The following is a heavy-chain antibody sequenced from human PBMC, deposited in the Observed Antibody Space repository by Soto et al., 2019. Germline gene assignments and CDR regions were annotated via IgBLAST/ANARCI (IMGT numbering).Heavy chain of an antibody. CDR1: GFTFTTYA. V-gene: IGHV3-23*01. CDR3: AKVWPSWYLDL. CDR2: ISSGGGST. D-gene: IGHD2-21*01. J-gene: IGHJ2*01. Sequence: GGSLSLSCAASGFTFTTYAMSWVRQAPGKGLEWVSAISSGGGSTYYADSVKGRFTISRDNSKNTVYLQMNSLGAEDTAVYYCAKVWPSWYLDLWGRGSLVTVSS.